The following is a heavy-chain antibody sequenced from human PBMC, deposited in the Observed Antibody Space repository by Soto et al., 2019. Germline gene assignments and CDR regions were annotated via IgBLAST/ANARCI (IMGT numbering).Heavy chain of an antibody. CDR2: IIPISDTT. Sequence: QVQLVQSGAEVKKPGSSVKVSCKASGGTFSSYAISWVRQAPGQGLEWMGGIIPISDTTNYAQKFQGRVTTTADESTSTAYMELSTLRSENTAVYYCARSQGSRTSLEIYYYYYYGMDVWGQGTTVTVTS. D-gene: IGHD2-2*01. CDR3: ARSQGSRTSLEIYYYYYYGMDV. CDR1: GGTFSSYA. V-gene: IGHV1-69*01. J-gene: IGHJ6*02.